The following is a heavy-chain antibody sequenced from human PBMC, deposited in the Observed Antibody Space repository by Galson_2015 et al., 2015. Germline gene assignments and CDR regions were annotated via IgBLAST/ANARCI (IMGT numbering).Heavy chain of an antibody. V-gene: IGHV5-10-1*01. CDR1: GYSFTSYW. J-gene: IGHJ4*02. Sequence: QSGAEVKKPGESLRISCKGSGYSFTSYWISWVRQMPGKGLEWMGRIDPSDSYTNYSPSFQGHVTISADKSISTAYLQWSSLKASDTAMYYCARHDKEGQWLVSAFDYWGQGTLVTVSS. D-gene: IGHD6-19*01. CDR3: ARHDKEGQWLVSAFDY. CDR2: IDPSDSYT.